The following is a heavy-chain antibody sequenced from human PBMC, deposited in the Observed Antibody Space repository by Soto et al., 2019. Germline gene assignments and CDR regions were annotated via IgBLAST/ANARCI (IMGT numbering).Heavy chain of an antibody. D-gene: IGHD6-13*01. Sequence: SETLSLTCTVSGGSISIYYWSWIRQPPGKGLEWIGYIYYSGSTNYNPSLKSRVTISVDTSKNQFSLELSSVTAADTAVYYCARGGSSWYNWFDPWGQGTLVTVSS. V-gene: IGHV4-59*01. CDR2: IYYSGST. J-gene: IGHJ5*02. CDR3: ARGGSSWYNWFDP. CDR1: GGSISIYY.